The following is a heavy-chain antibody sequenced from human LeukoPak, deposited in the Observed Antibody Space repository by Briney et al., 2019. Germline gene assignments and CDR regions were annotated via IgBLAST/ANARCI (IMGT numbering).Heavy chain of an antibody. CDR3: ARLGSSGSGPPLDGMDV. J-gene: IGHJ6*02. CDR2: INHSGST. CDR1: GGSFSGYY. D-gene: IGHD3-10*01. Sequence: SETLSLTCAVYGGSFSGYYWSWIRQPPGKGLEWIGEINHSGSTNYNPSLKSRVTISVDTSKNQFSLKLSSVTAADTAVYYCARLGSSGSGPPLDGMDVWGQGTTVTVSS. V-gene: IGHV4-34*01.